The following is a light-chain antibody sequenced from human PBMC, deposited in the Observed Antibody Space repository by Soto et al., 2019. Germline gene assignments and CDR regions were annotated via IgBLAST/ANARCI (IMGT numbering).Light chain of an antibody. J-gene: IGKJ5*01. V-gene: IGKV3-11*01. CDR3: QQRHMWPIT. Sequence: ETVLTQSPGTLSLSPGERATLSCRASQSVGGSLAWYQQRPGQAPRLLVYHTSNRATGIPDRFSASGSGTDFTLTISSLEPEDSAVYYCQQRHMWPITFGQGTRLEIK. CDR2: HTS. CDR1: QSVGGS.